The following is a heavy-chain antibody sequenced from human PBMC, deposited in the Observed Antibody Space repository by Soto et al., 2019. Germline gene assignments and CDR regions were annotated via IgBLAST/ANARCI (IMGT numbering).Heavy chain of an antibody. V-gene: IGHV1-18*01. CDR2: ISAKNGNT. Sequence: ASVKVSCKASGYTFNNYGINWVRQAPGQGLEWMGWISAKNGNTNYAQKVQGRVTLTTETSTNTAYMELRSLRSDDTAVYYCARDGPHSGSYRYGMDVWGQGTTVTVSS. CDR1: GYTFNNYG. CDR3: ARDGPHSGSYRYGMDV. J-gene: IGHJ6*02. D-gene: IGHD1-26*01.